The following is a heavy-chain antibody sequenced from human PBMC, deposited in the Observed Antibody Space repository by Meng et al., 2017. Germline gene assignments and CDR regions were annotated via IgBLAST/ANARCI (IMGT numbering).Heavy chain of an antibody. CDR3: ARNRGVDVWGSYSEFDP. CDR1: GYTVTGYY. Sequence: QVQRGQSGAEVKKPGDCGKVSCKASGYTVTGYYLHWVRQAPGQGLEWMGRINPNSGGTNYAQKFQGRVTMTRDTSISTAYMELSRLRSDDTAVYYCARNRGVDVWGSYSEFDPWGQGTLVTVSS. J-gene: IGHJ5*02. CDR2: INPNSGGT. V-gene: IGHV1-2*06. D-gene: IGHD3-16*01.